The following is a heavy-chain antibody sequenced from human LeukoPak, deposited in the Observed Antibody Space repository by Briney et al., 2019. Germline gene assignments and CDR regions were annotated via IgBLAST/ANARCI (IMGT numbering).Heavy chain of an antibody. D-gene: IGHD3-3*01. CDR3: ARVIITIFGVPSWFDP. J-gene: IGHJ5*02. Sequence: ASVKVSCKASGYTFTSYGISWVRQAPGRGLEWMGWISAYNGNTNYAQKPQGRVTMTTDTSTSTAYMELRSLRSDDTAVYYCARVIITIFGVPSWFDPWGQGTLVTVSS. V-gene: IGHV1-18*01. CDR1: GYTFTSYG. CDR2: ISAYNGNT.